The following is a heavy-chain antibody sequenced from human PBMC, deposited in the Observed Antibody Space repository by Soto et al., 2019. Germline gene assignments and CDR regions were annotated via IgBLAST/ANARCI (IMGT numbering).Heavy chain of an antibody. CDR2: ISANGDRT. CDR1: GFTFSSYA. V-gene: IGHV3-23*01. CDR3: AKPWIKLDY. D-gene: IGHD5-18*01. Sequence: EVQLLESGGGLVQPGGSLRLSCAASGFTFSSYAMTWVRQAPGKGLEWVSSISANGDRTYYADAVKGRFTISRDDSKNTLYLKMKTLGAQDTAVYYCAKPWIKLDYWGQGTLVTVSP. J-gene: IGHJ4*02.